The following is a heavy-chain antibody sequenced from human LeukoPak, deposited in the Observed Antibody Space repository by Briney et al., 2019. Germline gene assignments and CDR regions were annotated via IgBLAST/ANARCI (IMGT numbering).Heavy chain of an antibody. CDR1: GGSISSYY. CDR2: IYYSGST. D-gene: IGHD5-18*01. J-gene: IGHJ4*02. V-gene: IGHV4-59*08. Sequence: SETLSLTCTVSGGSISSYYWSWIRQPPGKGLEWIGSIYYSGSTNYNPSLKSRVTISVDTSKNQFSLKLSSVTAADTAVYYCARHGYTAMVDYWGQGTLVTVSS. CDR3: ARHGYTAMVDY.